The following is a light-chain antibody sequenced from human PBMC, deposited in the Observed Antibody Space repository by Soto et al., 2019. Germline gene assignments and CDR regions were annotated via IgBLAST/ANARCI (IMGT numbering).Light chain of an antibody. CDR2: EVT. V-gene: IGLV2-14*01. CDR3: SSYRSTTTYV. Sequence: QSALTQPASVSGSPGQSITISCTGTSSDVGGYNYVSWYQQHPGKAPKLMIFEVTNRPSGVSNRFSGSKSGNTASLTISGLQAEDEADYYCSSYRSTTTYVFGTGTKVTAL. J-gene: IGLJ1*01. CDR1: SSDVGGYNY.